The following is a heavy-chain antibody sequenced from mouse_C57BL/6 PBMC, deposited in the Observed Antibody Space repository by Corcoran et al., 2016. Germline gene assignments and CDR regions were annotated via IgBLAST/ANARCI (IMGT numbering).Heavy chain of an antibody. V-gene: IGHV9-3*01. CDR3: ARGNYYGSRYVGAMDY. CDR1: GYTFTTYG. J-gene: IGHJ4*01. D-gene: IGHD1-1*01. Sequence: QIQLVQSGPELKKPGETVKISCKASGYTFTTYGMSWVKQAPGKGLKWMGWINTYSGVPTYADDVKGRFAFSLETSASTAYLQINNLKNEDTATYFCARGNYYGSRYVGAMDYWGQGTSVTVSS. CDR2: INTYSGVP.